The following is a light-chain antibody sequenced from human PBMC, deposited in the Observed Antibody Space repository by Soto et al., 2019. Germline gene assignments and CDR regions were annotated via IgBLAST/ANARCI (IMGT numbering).Light chain of an antibody. CDR3: QQYGSSPRT. Sequence: EIVLAQSPGTLSLSPGERATLSCRASQSVSSSYLAWYQQKPGQAPRLLIYAASNRATGIPARFSGSGSGTDFTLTISSLEPEDFAVYYCQQYGSSPRTFGQGTKVDIK. CDR1: QSVSSSY. V-gene: IGKV3-20*01. J-gene: IGKJ1*01. CDR2: AAS.